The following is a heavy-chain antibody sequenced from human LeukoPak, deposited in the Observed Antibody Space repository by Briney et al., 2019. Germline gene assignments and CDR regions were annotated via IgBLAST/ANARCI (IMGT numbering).Heavy chain of an antibody. V-gene: IGHV3-33*08. Sequence: SGRSLRLSCAASGFTFSSYAMHWVRQAPGKGLEWVAVIWYDGSNKYYADSVKGRFTISRDNSKNTLYLQMNSLRGEDTAVYYCAREGDSSGWESDYWGQGTLVTVSS. CDR3: AREGDSSGWESDY. CDR1: GFTFSSYA. CDR2: IWYDGSNK. D-gene: IGHD6-19*01. J-gene: IGHJ4*02.